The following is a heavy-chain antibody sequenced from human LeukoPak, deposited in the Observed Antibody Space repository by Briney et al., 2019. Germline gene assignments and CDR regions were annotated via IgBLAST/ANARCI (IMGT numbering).Heavy chain of an antibody. V-gene: IGHV4-59*01. Sequence: PSETLSLTCTVSGGSTSSYYWSWIRQPPGKGLEWIGYIYYSGSTNYNPSLKSRVTISVDTSKNQFSLRLSSVTAADTAVYYCARGRLYYYGSGSYYWFDPWGQGTLVTVSS. CDR3: ARGRLYYYGSGSYYWFDP. D-gene: IGHD3-10*01. J-gene: IGHJ5*02. CDR2: IYYSGST. CDR1: GGSTSSYY.